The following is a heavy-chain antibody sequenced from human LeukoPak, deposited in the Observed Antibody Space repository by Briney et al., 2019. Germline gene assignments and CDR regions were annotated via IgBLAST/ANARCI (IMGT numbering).Heavy chain of an antibody. CDR2: INHSGST. CDR3: ARERYFDP. D-gene: IGHD3-9*01. Sequence: SETLSLTCAVYGGPFSGYYWSWIRQPPGKGLEWIGEINHSGSTNYNPSLKSRVTISVDTSKNQFSLKLSSVTAADTAVYYCARERYFDPWGQGTLVTVSS. J-gene: IGHJ5*02. V-gene: IGHV4-34*01. CDR1: GGPFSGYY.